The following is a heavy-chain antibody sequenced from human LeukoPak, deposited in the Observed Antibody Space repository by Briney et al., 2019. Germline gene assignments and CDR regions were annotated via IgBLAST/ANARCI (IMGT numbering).Heavy chain of an antibody. Sequence: PGGSLRLSCAASGFTFKYAWISWVRQAPGKGLEWVSSISSSSSYIYYADSVKGRFTISRDNAKNSLYLQMNSLRAEDTAVYYCARDIVVVPGWFDPWGQGTLVTVSS. J-gene: IGHJ5*02. CDR2: ISSSSSYI. D-gene: IGHD2-2*01. CDR3: ARDIVVVPGWFDP. CDR1: GFTFKYAW. V-gene: IGHV3-21*01.